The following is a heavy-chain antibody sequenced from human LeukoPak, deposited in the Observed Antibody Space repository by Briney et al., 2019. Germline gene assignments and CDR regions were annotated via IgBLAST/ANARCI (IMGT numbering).Heavy chain of an antibody. V-gene: IGHV4-61*01. Sequence: PSETLSLTCTVSGGSVSSGSYYWSWIRQPAGKGLEWMGYIYYSGSTNYNPSLQSRVTISVDTSKNQFSLKLSYVTAADTAVYYCARGEDGDYYFQHWGQGTLVTVSS. CDR2: IYYSGST. CDR1: GGSVSSGSYY. D-gene: IGHD4-17*01. J-gene: IGHJ1*01. CDR3: ARGEDGDYYFQH.